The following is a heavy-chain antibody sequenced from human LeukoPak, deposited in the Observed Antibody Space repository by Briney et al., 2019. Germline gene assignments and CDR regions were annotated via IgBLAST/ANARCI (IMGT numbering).Heavy chain of an antibody. CDR3: AELGITMIGGV. Sequence: HSGGSLRLSCVVSGFTFSSYWMSWVRQAPGKGLEWLAIIKQDGSEKYYVDSVKGRFTISRDNAKNSLYLQMNSLRAEDTAVYYCAELGITMIGGVWGKGTTVTISS. CDR2: IKQDGSEK. CDR1: GFTFSSYW. D-gene: IGHD3-10*02. J-gene: IGHJ6*04. V-gene: IGHV3-7*01.